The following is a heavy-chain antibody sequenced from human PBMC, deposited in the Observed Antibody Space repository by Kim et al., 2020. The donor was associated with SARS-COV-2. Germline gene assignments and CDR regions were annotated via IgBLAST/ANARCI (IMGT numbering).Heavy chain of an antibody. D-gene: IGHD3-10*01. Sequence: SETLSLTCTVSGGSISSGSYYWSWIRQPAGKGLEWIGRIYTSGSTNYNPSLKSRVTISVDTSKNQFSLKLSSVTAADTAVYYCARDRFVVRGVIISWFDPWGQGTLVTVSS. CDR1: GGSISSGSYY. CDR3: ARDRFVVRGVIISWFDP. CDR2: IYTSGST. V-gene: IGHV4-61*02. J-gene: IGHJ5*02.